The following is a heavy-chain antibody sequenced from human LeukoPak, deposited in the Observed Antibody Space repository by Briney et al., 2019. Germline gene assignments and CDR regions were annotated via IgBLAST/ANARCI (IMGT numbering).Heavy chain of an antibody. Sequence: PGGSLRLSCAASGFTFSSYAMNWVRQAPGKGLEWVSIISGSGGSKYYADSVKGRFIISRDNSKNTLYLQMNSLRGEDTAVYYCAKAACSATSRYEDYWGQGTLVTVSS. J-gene: IGHJ4*02. CDR3: AKAACSATSRYEDY. V-gene: IGHV3-23*01. CDR1: GFTFSSYA. D-gene: IGHD2-2*01. CDR2: ISGSGGSK.